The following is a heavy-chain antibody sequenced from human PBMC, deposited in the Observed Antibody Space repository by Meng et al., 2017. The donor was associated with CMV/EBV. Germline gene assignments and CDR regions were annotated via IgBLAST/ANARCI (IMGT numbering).Heavy chain of an antibody. CDR1: GFTFSSYS. D-gene: IGHD5-18*01. Sequence: GGSLRLSCAASGFTFSSYSMNWVRQAPGKGLEWVSSISSSSSYIYYADSVKGRFTISRDNAKNSLYLQMNSLRAEDTAVYYCARRRGNSYGYYYYGMDVWGQGTTVTVSS. J-gene: IGHJ6*02. V-gene: IGHV3-21*01. CDR3: ARRRGNSYGYYYYGMDV. CDR2: ISSSSSYI.